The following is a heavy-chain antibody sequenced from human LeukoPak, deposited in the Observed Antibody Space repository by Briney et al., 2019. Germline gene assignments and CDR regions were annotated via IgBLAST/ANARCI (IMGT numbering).Heavy chain of an antibody. Sequence: GGSLRLSCTASGFTFSSCGMHWVRQAPGQGLEWVAVIWSDGGKKYHADSVKGRFTISRDNTKNMLYLQMNSLRAEDTAIYYCVRVGTDSIGSYPDYWGQGTLVTVTS. CDR2: IWSDGGKK. CDR3: VRVGTDSIGSYPDY. D-gene: IGHD3-22*01. CDR1: GFTFSSCG. V-gene: IGHV3-33*01. J-gene: IGHJ4*02.